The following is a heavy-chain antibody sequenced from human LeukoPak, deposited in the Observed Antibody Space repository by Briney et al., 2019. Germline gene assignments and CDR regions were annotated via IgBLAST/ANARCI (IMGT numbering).Heavy chain of an antibody. CDR3: ARGISLWFGEGHYMDV. V-gene: IGHV4-39*07. D-gene: IGHD3-10*01. CDR2: IYYSGST. J-gene: IGHJ6*03. CDR1: GGSISSSSYY. Sequence: PSETLSLTCTVSGGSISSSSYYWGWIRQPPGKGLEWIGSIYYSGSTYYNPSLKSRVTISVDTSKNQFSLKLSSVTAADTAVYYCARGISLWFGEGHYMDVWGKGTTVTVSS.